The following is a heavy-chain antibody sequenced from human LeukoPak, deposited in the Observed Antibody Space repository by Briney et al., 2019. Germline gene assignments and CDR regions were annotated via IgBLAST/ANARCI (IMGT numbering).Heavy chain of an antibody. J-gene: IGHJ5*02. D-gene: IGHD4-17*01. Sequence: SETLSLTCAVYGGSFSGYYWSWIRQPPGKGLEWIGEINHSGSTNYNPSLKSRVTISVDTSRNQFSLKLSSVTAADTAVYYCARAGVTRRNWFDPWGQGTLVTVSS. V-gene: IGHV4-34*01. CDR1: GGSFSGYY. CDR3: ARAGVTRRNWFDP. CDR2: INHSGST.